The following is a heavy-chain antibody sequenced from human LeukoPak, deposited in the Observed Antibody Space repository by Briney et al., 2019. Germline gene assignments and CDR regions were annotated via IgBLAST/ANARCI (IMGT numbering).Heavy chain of an antibody. V-gene: IGHV4-59*01. Sequence: PSETLSLTCTVSGGSISDYYWSWIRQPPEKGLEWIGYIYYSGSTKYNPYLKSRVTISIDTSKNQFSLKLSSVTAADTALYYCARGTGAYYYLWGQGTMVTVSS. CDR2: IYYSGST. D-gene: IGHD3-22*01. J-gene: IGHJ3*01. CDR1: GGSISDYY. CDR3: ARGTGAYYYL.